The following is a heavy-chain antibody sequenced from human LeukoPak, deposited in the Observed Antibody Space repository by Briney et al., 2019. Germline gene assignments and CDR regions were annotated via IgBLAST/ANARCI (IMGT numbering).Heavy chain of an antibody. CDR3: ARGPDSSGYYRLDY. Sequence: SVKVSCKASGGTFSSYAISWVRQAPGQGLEWMGRIIPILGIANYAQKFQGRVTITADKSTSTAYMEPSSLRSEDTAVYYCARGPDSSGYYRLDYWGQGTLVTVSS. CDR2: IIPILGIA. J-gene: IGHJ4*02. D-gene: IGHD3-22*01. CDR1: GGTFSSYA. V-gene: IGHV1-69*04.